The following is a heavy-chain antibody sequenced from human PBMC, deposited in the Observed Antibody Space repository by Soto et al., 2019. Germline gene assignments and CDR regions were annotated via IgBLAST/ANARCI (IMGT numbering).Heavy chain of an antibody. V-gene: IGHV3-23*01. CDR2: ISGSGGST. CDR3: AKCVGGVIVSQGYYYGMDV. J-gene: IGHJ6*02. D-gene: IGHD3-16*02. Sequence: GGSLRLSCAASGFTFSSYAMSWVRQAPGKGLEWVSAISGSGGSTYYADSVKGRFTISRDNSKNTLYLQMNSLRAEDTAVYYCAKCVGGVIVSQGYYYGMDVWGQGTTVTVSS. CDR1: GFTFSSYA.